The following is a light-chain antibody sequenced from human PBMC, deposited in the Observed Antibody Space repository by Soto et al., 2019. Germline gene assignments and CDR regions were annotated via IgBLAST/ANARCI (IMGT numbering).Light chain of an antibody. CDR1: QIFSSGS. CDR2: GAS. Sequence: EIVLTQSPGTLSLSPGEKATLFCRASQIFSSGSLAWYQQKPGQAPRLLIYGASSRATDIPDRFGGSGSGTDFTLTISRLEPEDFALYYCQQYYSSPFTFGPGTKVDIK. CDR3: QQYYSSPFT. J-gene: IGKJ3*01. V-gene: IGKV3-20*01.